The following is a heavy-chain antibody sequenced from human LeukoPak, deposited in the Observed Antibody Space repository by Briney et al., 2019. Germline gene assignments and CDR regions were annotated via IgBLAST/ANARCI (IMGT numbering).Heavy chain of an antibody. D-gene: IGHD1-26*01. CDR3: ARETGIVGATPFDY. V-gene: IGHV5-51*01. CDR2: IYPGDSDT. CDR1: GSIFTSYW. Sequence: GASLQISCKGSGSIFTSYWIGWVRQLPGKVLEWMGIIYPGDSDTRYSPSFQGQVTISADKSISTAYLQWSSLKASDTAMYYCARETGIVGATPFDYWGQGTLVTVSS. J-gene: IGHJ4*02.